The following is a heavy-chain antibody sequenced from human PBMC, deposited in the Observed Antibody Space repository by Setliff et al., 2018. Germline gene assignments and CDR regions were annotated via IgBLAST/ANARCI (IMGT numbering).Heavy chain of an antibody. V-gene: IGHV4-4*02. CDR3: ARDLGSSTPAGY. CDR1: GGPISTNNW. D-gene: IGHD1-26*01. Sequence: SETLSLTCAVSGGPISTNNWWNWVRQPPGKGLEWIGEIYHSGSTNYNPSLKSRVTISVDKSKNQFSLKLNSVTAADTAVYYCARDLGSSTPAGYWGQGTLVTVSS. CDR2: IYHSGST. J-gene: IGHJ4*02.